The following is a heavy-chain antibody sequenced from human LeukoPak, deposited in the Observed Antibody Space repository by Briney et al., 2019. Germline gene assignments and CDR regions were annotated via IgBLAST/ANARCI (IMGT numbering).Heavy chain of an antibody. D-gene: IGHD3-16*02. Sequence: PSETLSLTCTVSGGSISSGGYYWSWIRQPPGKGLEWIGYIYHSGSTYYNPSLKSRVTISVDRSKNQFSLKLSSVTAADTAVYYCARSFSYYGMDVWGQGTTVTVSS. CDR2: IYHSGST. V-gene: IGHV4-30-2*01. CDR1: GGSISSGGYY. J-gene: IGHJ6*02. CDR3: ARSFSYYGMDV.